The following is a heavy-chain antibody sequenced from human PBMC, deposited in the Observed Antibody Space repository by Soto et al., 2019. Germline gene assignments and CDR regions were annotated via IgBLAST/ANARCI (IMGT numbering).Heavy chain of an antibody. J-gene: IGHJ4*02. V-gene: IGHV3-30*18. Sequence: GGSLRLSCAASGFTFSSYGMHWVRQAPGKGLEWVALISYDGSNEYYTDSVKGRFTISRDNSKNTLYLQMNSLRAEDTAVYYCAKVASGTYAAEGFDSWGQGTLVTVSS. CDR2: ISYDGSNE. CDR3: AKVASGTYAAEGFDS. D-gene: IGHD1-26*01. CDR1: GFTFSSYG.